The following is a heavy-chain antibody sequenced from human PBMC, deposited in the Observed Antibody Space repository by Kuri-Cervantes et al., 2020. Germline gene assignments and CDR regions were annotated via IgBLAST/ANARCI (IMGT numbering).Heavy chain of an antibody. CDR1: GGSFSGYY. V-gene: IGHV4-34*01. CDR3: ARHDPTSGSYYVAFDI. Sequence: SETLSLTCAVYGGSFSGYYCSWIRQPPGKGLEWIGEINHSGSTSYNPSLKSRVTISVDTSKYQFSLNLSPVTAADTAVYYCARHDPTSGSYYVAFDIWGQGTMVTVSS. J-gene: IGHJ3*02. CDR2: INHSGST. D-gene: IGHD1-26*01.